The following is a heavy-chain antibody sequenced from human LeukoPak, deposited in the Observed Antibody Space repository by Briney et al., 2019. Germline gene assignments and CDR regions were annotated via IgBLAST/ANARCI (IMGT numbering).Heavy chain of an antibody. V-gene: IGHV1-24*01. CDR3: ATIYDILTGYVLDY. D-gene: IGHD3-9*01. J-gene: IGHJ4*02. CDR2: FDPEDGET. Sequence: ASVKVSCKVSGYTLTELSMHWVRQAPGRGLEWMGGFDPEDGETIYAQKFQGRVTMTEDTSTDTAYMELSSLRSEVTAVYYCATIYDILTGYVLDYWGQGTLVTVSS. CDR1: GYTLTELS.